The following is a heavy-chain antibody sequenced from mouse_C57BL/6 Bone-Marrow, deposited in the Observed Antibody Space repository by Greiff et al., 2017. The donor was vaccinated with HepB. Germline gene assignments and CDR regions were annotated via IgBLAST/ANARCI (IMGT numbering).Heavy chain of an antibody. CDR3: ARCLTTVVGGDY. V-gene: IGHV1-81*01. J-gene: IGHJ2*01. D-gene: IGHD1-1*01. CDR2: IYPRSGNT. CDR1: GYTFTSYG. Sequence: QVQLQQSGAELARPGASVKLSCKASGYTFTSYGISWVKQRTGQGLEWIGEIYPRSGNTYYNEKFKGKATLTAYKSSSTAYMELRSLTSEDSAVYFCARCLTTVVGGDYWGQGTTLTVSS.